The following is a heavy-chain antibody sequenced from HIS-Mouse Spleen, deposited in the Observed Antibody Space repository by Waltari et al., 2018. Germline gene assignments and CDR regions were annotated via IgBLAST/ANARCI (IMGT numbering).Heavy chain of an antibody. CDR1: GFSLSHSRMG. V-gene: IGHV2-26*01. CDR2: IFSNDEK. Sequence: QVTLKESGPVLVKPTETLTLTCTVSGFSLSHSRMGVSWIRQPPGKALEWLAHIFSNDEKSYSTSLKSRLTISKDTSKSQVVLTMTNMDPVDTATYYCARIISIAVAGTVDFDYWGQGTLVTVSS. CDR3: ARIISIAVAGTVDFDY. D-gene: IGHD6-19*01. J-gene: IGHJ4*02.